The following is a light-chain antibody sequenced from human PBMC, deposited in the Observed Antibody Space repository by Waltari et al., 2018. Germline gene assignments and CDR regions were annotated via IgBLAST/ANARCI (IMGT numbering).Light chain of an antibody. CDR1: QSISIY. J-gene: IGKJ1*01. CDR2: AAS. V-gene: IGKV1-39*01. Sequence: DIQMTQSPSSLSASVGDRVPITCLASQSISIYLNWYQQKPGKAPKLLIYAASSLQSGVPSRFNGSGSRTDFTLTISSLQPEDFATYYCQQSYSTTWTFGQGTKVEIK. CDR3: QQSYSTTWT.